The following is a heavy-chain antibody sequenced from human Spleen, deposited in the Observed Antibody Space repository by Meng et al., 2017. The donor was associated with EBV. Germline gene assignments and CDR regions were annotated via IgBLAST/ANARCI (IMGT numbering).Heavy chain of an antibody. CDR3: ARDFYKPTTNWNGWLDS. CDR1: GYTFTDYF. Sequence: QVQLVQSGAELKKXXXXXKXXCXXSGYTFTDYFMHWVRQAPGQGLEWMGRINPSSGGTNYAQKFQGRVTMTRDTSITTAYMELNRLRSDDTAVYYCARDFYKPTTNWNGWLDSWGQGTLVTVSS. V-gene: IGHV1-2*06. D-gene: IGHD1-1*01. CDR2: INPSSGGT. J-gene: IGHJ5*01.